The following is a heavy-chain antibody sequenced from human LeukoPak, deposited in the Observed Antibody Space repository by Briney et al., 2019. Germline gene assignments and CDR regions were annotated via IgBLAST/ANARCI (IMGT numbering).Heavy chain of an antibody. V-gene: IGHV3-30*03. CDR2: ISYDGSNK. CDR1: GFTFSNAW. D-gene: IGHD3-22*01. J-gene: IGHJ4*02. Sequence: GGSLRLSCAASGFTFSNAWMSWVRQSPGKGLEWVAVISYDGSNKYYADSVKGRFTISRDNSKNMLYLQMNSLRAEDTAVYYCARDARTVGITMIVVGFDYWGQGTLVTVSS. CDR3: ARDARTVGITMIVVGFDY.